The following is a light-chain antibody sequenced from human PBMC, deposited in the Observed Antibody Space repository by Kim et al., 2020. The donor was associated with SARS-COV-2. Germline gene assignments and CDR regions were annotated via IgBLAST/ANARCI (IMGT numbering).Light chain of an antibody. Sequence: TPGERASLSGRASQSVSSNSLGWDQQKPGQDPRLLIYGASNRATGSPDRFSGSGYGTDFNLNISRLEPEDFAVYYCQHYGSSPVSFGGGTKVDIK. CDR2: GAS. V-gene: IGKV3-20*01. J-gene: IGKJ4*01. CDR1: QSVSSNS. CDR3: QHYGSSPVS.